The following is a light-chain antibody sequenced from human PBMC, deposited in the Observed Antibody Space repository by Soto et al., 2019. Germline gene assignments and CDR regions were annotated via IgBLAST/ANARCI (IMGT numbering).Light chain of an antibody. Sequence: DIQMIQSPSTLSASVGDRVTITCRASQSISSWLAWYQQKPGKAPRLLIYDASYLERGVPSRFSGSGSVTEFTLIISVLQPDDLATYYCQQYNNFWTFGPGTKVEI. CDR3: QQYNNFWT. V-gene: IGKV1-5*01. CDR1: QSISSW. J-gene: IGKJ1*01. CDR2: DAS.